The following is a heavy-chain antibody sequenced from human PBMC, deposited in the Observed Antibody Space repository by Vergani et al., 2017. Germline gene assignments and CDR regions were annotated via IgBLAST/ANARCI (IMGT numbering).Heavy chain of an antibody. V-gene: IGHV3-23*01. J-gene: IGHJ6*02. D-gene: IGHD4-17*01. CDR1: GFTFSSYA. Sequence: EVQLLESGGGLVQPGGSLRLSCAASGFTFSSYAMSWVRQAPGKGLEWVSAISGSGGSTYYADSVKGRFTISRDNSKNTLYLQMNSLRAEDTAVYYCARDFRTTGYYYYGMDVWGQGTTVTVSS. CDR3: ARDFRTTGYYYYGMDV. CDR2: ISGSGGST.